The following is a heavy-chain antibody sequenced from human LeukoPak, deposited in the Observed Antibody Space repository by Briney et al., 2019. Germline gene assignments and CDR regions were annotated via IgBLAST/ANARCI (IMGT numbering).Heavy chain of an antibody. CDR3: ARGSRLLRLGYCSGGSCYSGPGAYYYGMDV. CDR2: ISSSSSYI. V-gene: IGHV3-21*01. CDR1: GFTFSSYS. Sequence: GGSLRLSCAASGFTFSSYSMNWVRQAPGKGLEWVSSISSSSSYIYYADSVKGRFTISRDNAKNSLYLQMNSLRAEDTAVYYCARGSRLLRLGYCSGGSCYSGPGAYYYGMDVWGQGTTVTVSS. D-gene: IGHD2-15*01. J-gene: IGHJ6*02.